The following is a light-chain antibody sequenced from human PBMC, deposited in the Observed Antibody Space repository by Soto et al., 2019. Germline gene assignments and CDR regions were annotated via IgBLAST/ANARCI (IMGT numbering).Light chain of an antibody. Sequence: DIQMTQSPSSLSASVGDRVTITCRASQTINNYLNWYQIKPEKAPKLLIYAASTLESGVPSRFSATVSGTEFSLTITSLQPEDFATYYCQQLFDSPITFGQGTRL. CDR2: AAS. CDR1: QTINNY. CDR3: QQLFDSPIT. J-gene: IGKJ5*01. V-gene: IGKV1-9*01.